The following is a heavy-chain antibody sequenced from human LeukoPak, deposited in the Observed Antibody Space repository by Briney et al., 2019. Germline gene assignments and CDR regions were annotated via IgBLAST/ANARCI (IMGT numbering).Heavy chain of an antibody. Sequence: PGASVKVSCKASGYTFNNYDINWVRQATGQGLEWMGWMNPNSGNTGYAQKFQGRVTITMDTSRSTAYMELSSLRSEDTAVYYCATDPGAAEVDYWGQGTLVTVSS. CDR2: MNPNSGNT. D-gene: IGHD6-13*01. CDR3: ATDPGAAEVDY. V-gene: IGHV1-8*03. J-gene: IGHJ4*02. CDR1: GYTFNNYD.